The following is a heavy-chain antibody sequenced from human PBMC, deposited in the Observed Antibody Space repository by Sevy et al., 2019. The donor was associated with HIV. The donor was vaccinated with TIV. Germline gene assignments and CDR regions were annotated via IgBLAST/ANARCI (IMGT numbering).Heavy chain of an antibody. CDR1: GFTFSSYA. J-gene: IGHJ5*02. CDR2: ISGSGGST. Sequence: GGSLRLSCAASGFTFSSYAMSWVRQAPGKGLEWVSAISGSGGSTYYADSVKGRFTISRDNSKNTLYLQMNSLRAEDTAVYYCAKTWGRYSSSWYPAWFDPWGQGTPVTVSS. CDR3: AKTWGRYSSSWYPAWFDP. D-gene: IGHD6-13*01. V-gene: IGHV3-23*01.